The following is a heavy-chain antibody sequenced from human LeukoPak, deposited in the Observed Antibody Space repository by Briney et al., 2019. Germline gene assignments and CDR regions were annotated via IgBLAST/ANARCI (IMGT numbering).Heavy chain of an antibody. CDR1: GFTFSSYW. D-gene: IGHD2-15*01. Sequence: GGSLRLSCAASGFTFSSYWMSWVRQAPGKGLEWVANIKEDGSEKYYVDSVKGRFTISRDNAKNSLYLQMNSLRAEDTAVYYCARDQHCSGGSCYSRAFDIWGQGTMVTVSS. V-gene: IGHV3-7*03. J-gene: IGHJ3*02. CDR3: ARDQHCSGGSCYSRAFDI. CDR2: IKEDGSEK.